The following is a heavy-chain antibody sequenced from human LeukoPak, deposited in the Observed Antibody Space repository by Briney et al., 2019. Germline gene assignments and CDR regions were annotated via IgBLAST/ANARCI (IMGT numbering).Heavy chain of an antibody. J-gene: IGHJ2*01. CDR1: GDSVSSNSAA. Sequence: SQTLSLTCAISGDSVSSNSAAWNWIRQSPSRGLEWLGRTYYRSKWYNDYAVSVKSRITINPDTSKNQFSLQLNSVTPEDTAVYYCARDHGDSSSFATPTGYFDLWGRGTLVTVSS. CDR3: ARDHGDSSSFATPTGYFDL. D-gene: IGHD6-13*01. CDR2: TYYRSKWYN. V-gene: IGHV6-1*01.